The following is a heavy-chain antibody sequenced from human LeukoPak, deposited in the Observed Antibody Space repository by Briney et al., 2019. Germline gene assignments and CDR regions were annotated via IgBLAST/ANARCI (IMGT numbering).Heavy chain of an antibody. V-gene: IGHV1-69*05. CDR2: IIPIFGTA. CDR3: ARVPNLTGDPRNFDY. Sequence: GASVKVSCKASGGTFSSYAISWVRQAPGQGLEWMGRIIPIFGTANYAQMFQGRVTITTDESTSTAYMELSSLRSDDTAVYYCARVPNLTGDPRNFDYWGQGTLVTVSS. J-gene: IGHJ4*02. CDR1: GGTFSSYA. D-gene: IGHD7-27*01.